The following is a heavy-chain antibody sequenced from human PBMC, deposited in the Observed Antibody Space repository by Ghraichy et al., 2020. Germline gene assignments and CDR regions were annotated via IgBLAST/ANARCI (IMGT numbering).Heavy chain of an antibody. V-gene: IGHV4-4*07. D-gene: IGHD6-19*01. CDR2: IYTSGST. Sequence: SQTLSLTCTVSGGSISSYYWSWIRQPAGKGLEWIGRIYTSGSTNYNPSLKSRVTMSVDTSKNQFSLKLSSVTAADTAVYYCARVVLAVAGLPGGQLGFDPWGQGTLVTVSS. CDR3: ARVVLAVAGLPGGQLGFDP. CDR1: GGSISSYY. J-gene: IGHJ5*02.